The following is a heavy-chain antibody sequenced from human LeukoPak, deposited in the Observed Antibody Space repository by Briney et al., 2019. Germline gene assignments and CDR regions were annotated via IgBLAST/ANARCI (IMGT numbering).Heavy chain of an antibody. D-gene: IGHD6-19*01. J-gene: IGHJ4*02. Sequence: ASVKVSCKASGYTFTGYYMHWVRQAPGQGLEWMGWINPNSGGTNYAQKFQGRVAMTRDTSISTAYMELSRLRSDDTAVYYCARGTGFRQWLVPDYWGQGTLVTVSS. CDR1: GYTFTGYY. CDR3: ARGTGFRQWLVPDY. V-gene: IGHV1-2*02. CDR2: INPNSGGT.